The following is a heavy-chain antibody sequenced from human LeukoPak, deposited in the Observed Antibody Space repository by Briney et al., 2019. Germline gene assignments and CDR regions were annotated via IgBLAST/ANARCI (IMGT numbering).Heavy chain of an antibody. CDR1: GGSINNYY. V-gene: IGHV4-4*07. D-gene: IGHD2-15*01. CDR3: ARGRYCSADICSGGDAFDI. J-gene: IGHJ3*02. CDR2: IYTRGST. Sequence: SGTLSLTCTVSGGSINNYYWSWIRQPAGKGLEWIGIIYTRGSTNYNPSLKSRVTMSVDTSKNQFSLKLIPVTAAVTVVYYCARGRYCSADICSGGDAFDIRGQGTMVSVSS.